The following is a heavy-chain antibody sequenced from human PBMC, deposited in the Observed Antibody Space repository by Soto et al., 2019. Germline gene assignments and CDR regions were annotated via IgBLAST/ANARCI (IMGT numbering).Heavy chain of an antibody. D-gene: IGHD3-16*01. CDR3: ARNMRVLGGMDV. Sequence: SEPLSLTCTVSGGSITSYYWSWIRHPAGKGLEWIGRTYITLYSNYSPSLKIRVTMSQDTPKTQFPLKRGSATAADRAVYYLARNMRVLGGMDVWGRGTTVTVSS. J-gene: IGHJ6*02. CDR2: TYITLYS. CDR1: GGSITSYY. V-gene: IGHV4-4*07.